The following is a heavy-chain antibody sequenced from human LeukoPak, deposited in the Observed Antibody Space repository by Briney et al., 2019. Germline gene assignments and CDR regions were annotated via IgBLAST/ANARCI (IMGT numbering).Heavy chain of an antibody. D-gene: IGHD2-2*01. CDR1: GFTLSSYS. V-gene: IGHV3-30*03. CDR2: ISYDGSNK. J-gene: IGHJ4*02. Sequence: GGSLRLSCAASGFTLSSYSMNWVRQAPGKGLEWVAVISYDGSNKYYADSVKGRFTISRDNSKNTLYLQMNSLRPVDTAVYYCAGGQDIVLVPAALPGYYWGQGTLVTISS. CDR3: AGGQDIVLVPAALPGYY.